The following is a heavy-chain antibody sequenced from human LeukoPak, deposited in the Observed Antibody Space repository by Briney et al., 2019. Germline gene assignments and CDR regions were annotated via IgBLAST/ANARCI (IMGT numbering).Heavy chain of an antibody. J-gene: IGHJ4*02. CDR3: ARAEEWELLFFDY. D-gene: IGHD1-26*01. CDR1: GGTFSSYA. CDR2: IIPIFGTA. Sequence: SVKVSCKASGGTFSSYAISWVRQAPGQGLEWMGGIIPIFGTANYAQKFQGRVTITADESTSTAYMELSSLRSEDTAVYYCARAEEWELLFFDYWGQGTLVTVSS. V-gene: IGHV1-69*01.